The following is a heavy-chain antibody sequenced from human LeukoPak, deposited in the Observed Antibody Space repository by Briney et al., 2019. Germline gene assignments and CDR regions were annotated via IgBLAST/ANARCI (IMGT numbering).Heavy chain of an antibody. J-gene: IGHJ6*03. Sequence: PSETLSLTCAVYGGSFSGYYWSWIRQPPGKGLEWIGEINHSGSTNYNPSLKSRVTISVDTSKNQFSLKLSSVTAADTAVSSCARERITMVRGVISNSYYYYMDVWGKGTTVTVSS. CDR1: GGSFSGYY. CDR2: INHSGST. V-gene: IGHV4-34*01. D-gene: IGHD3-10*01. CDR3: ARERITMVRGVISNSYYYYMDV.